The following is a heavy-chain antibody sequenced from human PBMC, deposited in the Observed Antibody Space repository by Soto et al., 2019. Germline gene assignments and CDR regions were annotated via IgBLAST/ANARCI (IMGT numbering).Heavy chain of an antibody. CDR3: TTVGWELLLDY. D-gene: IGHD1-26*01. CDR1: GFTFSNAW. Sequence: EVQLVESGGGLVKPGGSLRLSCAASGFTFSNAWMSWVRQAPGKGLEWVGRIKSQTDGGTTDYASPVKGRFTISSDDSKHTLYLQMNSLKTEATAVYYCTTVGWELLLDYWGQGTLVTVSS. CDR2: IKSQTDGGTT. V-gene: IGHV3-15*01. J-gene: IGHJ4*02.